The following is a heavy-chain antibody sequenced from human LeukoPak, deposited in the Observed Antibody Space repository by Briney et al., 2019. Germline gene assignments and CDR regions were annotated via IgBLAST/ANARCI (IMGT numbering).Heavy chain of an antibody. J-gene: IGHJ3*02. CDR2: FDPEDGET. V-gene: IGHV1-24*01. D-gene: IGHD2-21*01. CDR1: GYTLTELS. Sequence: ASVKVSCKVSGYTLTELSMHWVRQAPGKGLEWMGGFDPEDGETIYAQKFQRIFTMTDDTSTDTAYMELSSLRSEDTAVYYCATESYCGGDCYSDDAFDIWGQGTMVTVSS. CDR3: ATESYCGGDCYSDDAFDI.